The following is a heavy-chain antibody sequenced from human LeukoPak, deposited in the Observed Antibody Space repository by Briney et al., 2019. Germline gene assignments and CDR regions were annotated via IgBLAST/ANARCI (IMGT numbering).Heavy chain of an antibody. D-gene: IGHD2-15*01. V-gene: IGHV3-23*01. CDR3: AKGVGYCSGGSCQQFDY. CDR1: GFTFSGYG. J-gene: IGHJ4*02. CDR2: ISGSGGST. Sequence: TGGSLRLSCAASGFTFSGYGMSWVRQAPGEGLKWVSAISGSGGSTYYADSVKGRITISRDNSKNTLYLQMNSLGAEDTAVYYCAKGVGYCSGGSCQQFDYWGQGTLVTVSS.